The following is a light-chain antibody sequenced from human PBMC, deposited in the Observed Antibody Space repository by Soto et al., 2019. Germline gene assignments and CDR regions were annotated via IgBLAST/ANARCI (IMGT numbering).Light chain of an antibody. V-gene: IGKV3-20*01. Sequence: EIVLRQSPGTLSLSPGERATLSCRASQSVSCSYLAWYQQKPGQAPRLLIYGASSRATGIPDRFSGSGSGTDFTLTISRLEPEDFAVYYCQQYGSSPPRFTFGPGTKVDIK. CDR2: GAS. CDR3: QQYGSSPPRFT. CDR1: QSVSCSY. J-gene: IGKJ3*01.